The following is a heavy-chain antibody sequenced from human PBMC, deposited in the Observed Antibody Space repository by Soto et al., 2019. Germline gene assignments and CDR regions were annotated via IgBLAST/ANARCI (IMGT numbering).Heavy chain of an antibody. CDR2: ISYDGSNK. V-gene: IGHV3-30-3*01. J-gene: IGHJ4*02. CDR3: ARVPGIWFCYFDY. CDR1: GFTFSSYA. D-gene: IGHD3-10*01. Sequence: QVQLVESGGGVVQPGRSLRLSCAASGFTFSSYAMHWVRQAPGKGLEWVAVISYDGSNKYYADSVKGRFTISRDNSKNTLYLQMNSLRAEDTAVYYCARVPGIWFCYFDYWGQGTLVTVSS.